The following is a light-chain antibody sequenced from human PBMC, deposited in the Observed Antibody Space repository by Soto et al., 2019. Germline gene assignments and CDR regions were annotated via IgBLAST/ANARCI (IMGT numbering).Light chain of an antibody. Sequence: DVVMTQSPLSLSVIPGQPASISCRSSQSPVTSDGNTYLNWFHQRPGQSPRRLIYKISNRDSGVPDRFIGSGSGTEFTLKISRVEAEDVRIYYCMQGTSWPYTFGQGTKLEI. J-gene: IGKJ2*01. CDR2: KIS. CDR3: MQGTSWPYT. CDR1: QSPVTSDGNTY. V-gene: IGKV2-30*01.